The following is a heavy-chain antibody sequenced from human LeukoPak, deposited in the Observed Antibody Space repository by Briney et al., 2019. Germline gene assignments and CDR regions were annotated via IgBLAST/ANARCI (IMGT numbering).Heavy chain of an antibody. D-gene: IGHD2-21*01. CDR2: ISGGST. CDR1: GFTVSSNE. CDR3: AKSSNSWPGGY. J-gene: IGHJ4*02. V-gene: IGHV3-38-3*01. Sequence: GGSLRLSCAASGFTVSSNEMSWVRQAPGKGLEWVSSISGGSTYYADSRKGRFTISRDNSKNTLYLQMNSLRAEDTAVYYCAKSSNSWPGGYWGQGTLVTVSS.